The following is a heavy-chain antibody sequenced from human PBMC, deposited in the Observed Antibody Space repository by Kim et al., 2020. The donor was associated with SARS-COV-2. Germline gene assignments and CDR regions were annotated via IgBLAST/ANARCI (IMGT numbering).Heavy chain of an antibody. Sequence: SETLSLTSTVSCSSIIRHSDYWSWIRQPPGKGLEWFANIYYSGSTTYNPSLKSRLTISVDTSKNQFSLKLRSVTAADTAVYYRARALRPHLTVAHFDYWGQRTLVTVSS. CDR1: CSSIIRHSDY. D-gene: IGHD3-9*01. J-gene: IGHJ4*02. CDR3: ARALRPHLTVAHFDY. CDR2: IYYSGST. V-gene: IGHV4-61*01.